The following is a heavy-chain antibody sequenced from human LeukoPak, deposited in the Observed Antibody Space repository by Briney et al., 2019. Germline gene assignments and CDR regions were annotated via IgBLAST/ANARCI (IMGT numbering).Heavy chain of an antibody. CDR1: GGSISSSSYY. CDR3: ATHVFRSFDPTHYGMDV. Sequence: SETLSLTCTVSGGSISSSSYYWGWIRQPPGKGLEWIGSIYYSGSTYYNPSLKSRVTISVDTSKNQFSPKLSSVPAADTAVSYCATHVFRSFDPTHYGMDVWGQGTTVTVSS. J-gene: IGHJ6*02. V-gene: IGHV4-39*01. CDR2: IYYSGST. D-gene: IGHD3-9*01.